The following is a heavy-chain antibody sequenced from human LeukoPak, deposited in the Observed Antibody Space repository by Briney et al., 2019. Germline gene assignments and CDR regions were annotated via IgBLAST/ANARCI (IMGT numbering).Heavy chain of an antibody. CDR3: ARDRWGSSYFDY. CDR1: GGSISSGGYS. Sequence: SETLSLTCAVSGGSISSGGYSWSWIRQPPGKGLEWIGYIYYSGSTNYNPSLKSRVTISVDTSKNHFSLKLSSVTAADTAVYYCARDRWGSSYFDYWGQGTLVTVSS. V-gene: IGHV4-61*03. D-gene: IGHD3-16*01. CDR2: IYYSGST. J-gene: IGHJ4*02.